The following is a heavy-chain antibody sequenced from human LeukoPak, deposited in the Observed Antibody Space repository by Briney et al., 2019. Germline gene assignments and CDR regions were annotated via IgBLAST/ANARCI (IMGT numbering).Heavy chain of an antibody. CDR2: IIPIFGTA. D-gene: IGHD2-15*01. Sequence: SVKVSCKASGGTFSSYAISWVRQAPGQGLEWMGGIIPIFGTANYAQKFQGRVTITADESTSTAYMELSSLRSEDTAVYYCARSREGYCSGGSCPPALHAFDIWGQGTRVSVSS. J-gene: IGHJ3*02. V-gene: IGHV1-69*01. CDR3: ARSREGYCSGGSCPPALHAFDI. CDR1: GGTFSSYA.